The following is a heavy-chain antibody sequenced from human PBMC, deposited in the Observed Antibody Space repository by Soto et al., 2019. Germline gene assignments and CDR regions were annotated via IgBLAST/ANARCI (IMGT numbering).Heavy chain of an antibody. CDR2: ISGSGGTT. D-gene: IGHD6-19*01. CDR3: ANHNYVYSSGWFF. J-gene: IGHJ4*02. Sequence: EVQLLESGGGLVQPGGSLRLSCAASGFTFSSYAMSWVRQAPGKGLEWVSAISGSGGTTYYVDSVKGRFSISRDNSKNTLYLQMNSLRAEDTAVYYCANHNYVYSSGWFFWGQGTLVTVSS. V-gene: IGHV3-23*01. CDR1: GFTFSSYA.